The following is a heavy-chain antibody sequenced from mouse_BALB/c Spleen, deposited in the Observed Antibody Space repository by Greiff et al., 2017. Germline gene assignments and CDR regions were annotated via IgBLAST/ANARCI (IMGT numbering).Heavy chain of an antibody. D-gene: IGHD1-1*01. V-gene: IGHV3-1*02. CDR2: IHYSGST. CDR1: GYSITSGYS. J-gene: IGHJ1*01. CDR3: ARDYYGSSRYWYFDV. Sequence: DVQLQESGPDLVKPSQSLSLTCTVTGYSITSGYSWHWIRQFPGNKLEWMGYIHYSGSTNYNPSLKSRISITRDTSKNQFFLQLNSVTTEDTATYYCARDYYGSSRYWYFDVWGAGTTVTVSS.